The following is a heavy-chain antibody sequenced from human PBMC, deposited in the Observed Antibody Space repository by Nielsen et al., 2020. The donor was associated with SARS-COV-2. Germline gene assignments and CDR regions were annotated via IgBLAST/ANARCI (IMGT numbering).Heavy chain of an antibody. J-gene: IGHJ4*02. Sequence: SETLSLTCAVYGDSFSGYYWTWIRQPPGKGLEWIGEINHSGSTNYNPSLKSRVTISVDTSKNQFSLKLSSVTAADTAVYYCARHYPDYDILTGPNDYWGQGTLVTVSS. CDR3: ARHYPDYDILTGPNDY. D-gene: IGHD3-9*01. CDR2: INHSGST. CDR1: GDSFSGYY. V-gene: IGHV4-34*01.